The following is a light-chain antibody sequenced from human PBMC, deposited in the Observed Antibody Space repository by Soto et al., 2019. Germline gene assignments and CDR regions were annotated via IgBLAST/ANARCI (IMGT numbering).Light chain of an antibody. CDR1: QSINSRY. CDR2: GAS. Sequence: EIGLTQSPGTLSLSPGERATLSCRASQSINSRYLAWYQQKPGRAPRLLIYGASSRATGIPDRFSGSGSGTDFTLTISTVAPENSALHDGHEAGCYRGSTSGPSTKVVIK. J-gene: IGKJ3*01. V-gene: IGKV3-20*01. CDR3: HEAGCYRGST.